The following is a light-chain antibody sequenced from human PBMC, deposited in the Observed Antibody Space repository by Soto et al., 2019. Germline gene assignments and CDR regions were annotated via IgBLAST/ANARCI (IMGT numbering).Light chain of an antibody. CDR2: GAS. Sequence: EIVLTQSPGTLSLSPGERATLSCRATESVSKSLAWYQQQPGQAPRLLIYGASNRATGIPDRFSGSGSGTEFTLIITRLEPADFAVYYCQQYGSSHTFGQGTTVEIK. CDR3: QQYGSSHT. V-gene: IGKV3-20*01. CDR1: ESVSKS. J-gene: IGKJ1*01.